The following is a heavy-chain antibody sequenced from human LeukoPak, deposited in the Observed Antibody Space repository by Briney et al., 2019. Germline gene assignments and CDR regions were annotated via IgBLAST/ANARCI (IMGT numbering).Heavy chain of an antibody. J-gene: IGHJ4*02. V-gene: IGHV3-11*01. CDR2: ISSSGSTI. D-gene: IGHD3-22*01. Sequence: GGSLRLSCAASGFTFSDYYMSWIRQAPGKGLEWVSYISSSGSTIYYADSVKGRFTISRDNAKNSLYLQMNSLRAEDTAVYYCARVRDYYDSSGYPDYWGQGTLVTVSS. CDR1: GFTFSDYY. CDR3: ARVRDYYDSSGYPDY.